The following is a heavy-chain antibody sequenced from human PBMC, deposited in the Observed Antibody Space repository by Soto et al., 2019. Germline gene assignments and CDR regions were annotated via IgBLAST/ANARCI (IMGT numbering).Heavy chain of an antibody. CDR3: ARVPDR. J-gene: IGHJ5*02. Sequence: SEILSLTCAVSGGSISSGGYSWSWIRQPPGKGLEWIGYIYHSGSTYYNPSLKRRVTISVDRSKNQFSLKLSSVTDADTAVYYCARVPDRWGQGTLVTVSS. V-gene: IGHV4-30-2*01. CDR2: IYHSGST. D-gene: IGHD2-2*01. CDR1: GGSISSGGYS.